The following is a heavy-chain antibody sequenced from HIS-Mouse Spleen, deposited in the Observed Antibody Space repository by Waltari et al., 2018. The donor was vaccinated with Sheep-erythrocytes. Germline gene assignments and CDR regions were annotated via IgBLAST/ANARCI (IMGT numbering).Heavy chain of an antibody. CDR1: GYSISSGYY. J-gene: IGHJ2*01. V-gene: IGHV4-38-2*02. Sequence: QVQLQESGPGLVKPSETLSLTCTVSGYSISSGYYWGWIRQPPGKGLGWIGSIYHSGSNSDNPSLKSRVTISVDTSKNQFTLKLSSVSAADTAVYYCASQPNWGYWYFDRWGRGTLVTVSS. CDR3: ASQPNWGYWYFDR. CDR2: IYHSGSN. D-gene: IGHD7-27*01.